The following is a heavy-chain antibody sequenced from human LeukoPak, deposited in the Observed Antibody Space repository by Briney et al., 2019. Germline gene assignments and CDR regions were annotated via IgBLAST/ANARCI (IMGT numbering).Heavy chain of an antibody. CDR3: ARVSKVGATIGRYFDY. CDR1: GFTFSSYW. J-gene: IGHJ4*02. V-gene: IGHV3-7*01. CDR2: IKQDGSEQ. Sequence: PGGSLRLSCAASGFTFSSYWMSWVRQAPGKGLEWVANIKQDGSEQYYVNSVKGRFTISRDNAKNSLYLQMNSLRAEDTAVYYCARVSKVGATIGRYFDYWGQGTLVTVSS. D-gene: IGHD1-26*01.